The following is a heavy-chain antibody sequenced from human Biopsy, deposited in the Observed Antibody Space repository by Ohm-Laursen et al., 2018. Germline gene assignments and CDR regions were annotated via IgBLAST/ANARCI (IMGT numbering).Heavy chain of an antibody. V-gene: IGHV3-21*01. D-gene: IGHD3-10*01. Sequence: SLRLSCPASGFTLSSYSMNWVRQTPGKGLEWVSTISSSSDNIYYVDSVKSRFTISRDNAKNSLYLQMNSLRAEDTAVYYCARSRGSSGIATIYYYGMDVWGQGTTVTVSS. CDR3: ARSRGSSGIATIYYYGMDV. CDR2: ISSSSDNI. CDR1: GFTLSSYS. J-gene: IGHJ6*02.